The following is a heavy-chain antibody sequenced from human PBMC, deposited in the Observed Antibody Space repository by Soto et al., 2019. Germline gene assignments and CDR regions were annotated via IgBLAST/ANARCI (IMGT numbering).Heavy chain of an antibody. V-gene: IGHV1-69*01. D-gene: IGHD1-1*01. CDR1: GGTFSSYA. J-gene: IGHJ6*02. CDR2: IIPVFGAA. CDR3: ARDLEARVLETAVGLDA. Sequence: QVDLVQSGAEVKKPGSSVTVSCKASGGTFSSYAINWVRQAPGQGLEWLVGIIPVFGAANYSPGFQGRVMITADESTRTNYIQLSGLRSEDTAEYYCARDLEARVLETAVGLDAWVQLTAVTVSS.